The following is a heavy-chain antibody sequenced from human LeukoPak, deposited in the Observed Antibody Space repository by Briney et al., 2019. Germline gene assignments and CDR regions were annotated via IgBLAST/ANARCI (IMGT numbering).Heavy chain of an antibody. D-gene: IGHD3-3*01. CDR2: ISSSSGYI. J-gene: IGHJ6*03. Sequence: GGSLRLSCAASGFTFSSYSMNWVRQAPGKGLEWVSSISSSSGYIYYADSLKGRFTISRDTAKNSLYLQMNSLRAEDTAVYYCARGDFWSGYYTPYYMDVWGKGTTVTVSS. CDR3: ARGDFWSGYYTPYYMDV. CDR1: GFTFSSYS. V-gene: IGHV3-21*01.